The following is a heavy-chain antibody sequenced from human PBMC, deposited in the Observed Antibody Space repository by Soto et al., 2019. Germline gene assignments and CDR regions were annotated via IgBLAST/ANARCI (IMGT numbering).Heavy chain of an antibody. CDR2: IRYDGSDI. V-gene: IGHV3-33*01. Sequence: PGGSLRLSCAASEIIFNGFGMHWVRQAPGKGLEWVAVIRYDGSDIHYADSVKGRFTISRDNSKNTLYLQMDSLRGEDTAVYYCARDGVGATAYFGYFDDWGQGVLVTVFS. J-gene: IGHJ4*02. CDR3: ARDGVGATAYFGYFDD. CDR1: EIIFNGFG. D-gene: IGHD1-26*01.